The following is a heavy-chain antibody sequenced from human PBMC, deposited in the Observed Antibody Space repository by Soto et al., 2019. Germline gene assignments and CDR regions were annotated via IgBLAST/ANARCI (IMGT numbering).Heavy chain of an antibody. Sequence: QVQLVESGGGVVQPGRSLRLSCAASGFTFSSYAMHWVRQAPGKGLEWVAVISYDGSNKYYADSVKGRFTISRDNSKNPLDLQMNSLRAEDTAVYYCARERVRGTGTTWGGWFDPWGQGTLVTVSS. CDR2: ISYDGSNK. V-gene: IGHV3-30-3*01. CDR3: ARERVRGTGTTWGGWFDP. CDR1: GFTFSSYA. D-gene: IGHD4-17*01. J-gene: IGHJ5*02.